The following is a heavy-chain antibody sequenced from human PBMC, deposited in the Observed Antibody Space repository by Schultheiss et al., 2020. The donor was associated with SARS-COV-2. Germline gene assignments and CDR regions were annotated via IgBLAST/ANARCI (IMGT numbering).Heavy chain of an antibody. CDR1: GFTFDDYA. V-gene: IGHV3-9*01. J-gene: IGHJ5*02. D-gene: IGHD4-17*01. CDR3: AKDLSYGDYNWFDP. Sequence: SLKISCAASGFTFDDYAMHWVRQAPGKGLEWVSGISWNSGSIGYADSVKGRFTISRDNAKNSLYLQMNSLRAEDTALYYCAKDLSYGDYNWFDPWGQGTLVTVSS. CDR2: ISWNSGSI.